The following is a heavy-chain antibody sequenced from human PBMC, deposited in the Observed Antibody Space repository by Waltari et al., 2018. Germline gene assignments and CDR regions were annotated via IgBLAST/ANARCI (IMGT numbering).Heavy chain of an antibody. V-gene: IGHV3-21*01. CDR1: GFTFSSYS. Sequence: EVQLVESGGGLVKPGGSLRLSCAASGFTFSSYSMNWVRQAPGKGLEWVSSISSSSSYIYYADSVKGRFTISRDNAKNSLYLQMNSLRAEDTAVYYCARGIQLWLRTEAFDIWGQGTMVTVSS. J-gene: IGHJ3*02. CDR2: ISSSSSYI. CDR3: ARGIQLWLRTEAFDI. D-gene: IGHD5-18*01.